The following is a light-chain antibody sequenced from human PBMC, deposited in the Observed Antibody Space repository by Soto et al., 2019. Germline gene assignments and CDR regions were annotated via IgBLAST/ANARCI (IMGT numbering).Light chain of an antibody. CDR2: DVS. CDR3: QQYNSYPLT. CDR1: QSISTR. J-gene: IGKJ2*01. V-gene: IGKV1-5*01. Sequence: DIQMTQSPSTLYASVGDRDTITCRASQSISTRLAWYQQKPGKAPNLLIYDVSSLESGVPARFSGGGSVTEFTLTISSLQPDDFATYYCQQYNSYPLTFGQGTKLEIK.